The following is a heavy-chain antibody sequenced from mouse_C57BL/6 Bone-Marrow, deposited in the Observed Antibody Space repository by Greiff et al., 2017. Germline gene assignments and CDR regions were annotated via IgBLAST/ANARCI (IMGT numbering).Heavy chain of an antibody. CDR3: ARRLRLDV. J-gene: IGHJ1*03. CDR1: GFTFSRYG. D-gene: IGHD2-4*01. V-gene: IGHV5-6*01. CDR2: ISSGGSYT. Sequence: EVHLVESGGDLVKPGGSLKLSCAASGFTFSRYGMSWVRQTPDKRLEWVATISSGGSYTYYPDSVKGRFTISRDNAKNTLYLQVRSLKSEDTALYYCARRLRLDVWGTGTTVTVSS.